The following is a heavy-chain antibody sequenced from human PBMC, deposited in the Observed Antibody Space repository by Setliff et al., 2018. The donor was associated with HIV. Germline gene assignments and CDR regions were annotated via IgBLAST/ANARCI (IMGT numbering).Heavy chain of an antibody. D-gene: IGHD3-22*01. V-gene: IGHV3-15*01. CDR1: GFTFSNVW. J-gene: IGHJ4*02. CDR2: IKSKTDGGTT. CDR3: MGYYDTSGYWGSHFDH. Sequence: PGGSLRLSCAASGFTFSNVWMSWVRQAPGKGLEWVGRIKSKTDGGTTDYAAPVKGRFTISRDDSVNTLYLQMNSLKTEDTAVYFCMGYYDTSGYWGSHFDHWGQGTLVTVS.